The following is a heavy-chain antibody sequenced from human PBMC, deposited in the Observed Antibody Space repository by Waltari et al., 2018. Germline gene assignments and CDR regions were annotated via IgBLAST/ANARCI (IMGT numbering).Heavy chain of an antibody. D-gene: IGHD4-17*01. CDR1: GGSISSHY. J-gene: IGHJ4*02. V-gene: IGHV4-59*11. CDR3: ARANGDYFDY. CDR2: IYYSGST. Sequence: QVQLQESGPGLVKPSETLSLTCTDSGGSISSHYWSWIRQPPGKGLEWIGYIYYSGSTNYNPSLKSRVTISVDTSKNQFSLKLSSVTAADTAVYYCARANGDYFDYWGQGTLVTVSS.